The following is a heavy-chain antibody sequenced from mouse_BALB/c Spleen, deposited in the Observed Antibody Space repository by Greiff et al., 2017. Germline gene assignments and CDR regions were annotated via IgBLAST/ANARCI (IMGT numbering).Heavy chain of an antibody. D-gene: IGHD2-1*01. Sequence: QVQLKQPGAELVMPGASVKMSCKASGYTFTDYWMHWVKQRPGQGLEWIGAIDTSDSYTSYNQKFKGKATLTVDESSSTAYMQLSSLTSEDSAVYYCARRGTTGFDYWGQGTTLTVSS. V-gene: IGHV1-69*01. CDR1: GYTFTDYW. CDR2: IDTSDSYT. CDR3: ARRGTTGFDY. J-gene: IGHJ2*01.